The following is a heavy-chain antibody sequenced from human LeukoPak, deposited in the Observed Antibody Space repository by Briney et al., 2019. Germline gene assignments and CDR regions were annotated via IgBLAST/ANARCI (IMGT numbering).Heavy chain of an antibody. V-gene: IGHV5-51*01. D-gene: IGHD3-22*01. CDR3: ARGYYDSSGYVGDQAFDY. CDR1: GYSFTSYW. CDR2: IYPGDSDT. J-gene: IGHJ4*02. Sequence: GESLKISCKGSGYSFTSYWIGWVRQMPGKGLGWMGIIYPGDSDTRYSPSFQGQVTISADKSISTAYLQWSSLKASDTAMYYCARGYYDSSGYVGDQAFDYWGQGTLVTVSS.